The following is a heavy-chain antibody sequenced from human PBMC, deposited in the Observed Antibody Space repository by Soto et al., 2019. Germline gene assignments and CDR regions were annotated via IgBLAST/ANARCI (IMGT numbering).Heavy chain of an antibody. CDR2: INPTDGGT. Sequence: QVQLVQSGAEVKKPGASVKLSCMAFGFMFTDCYMHWVRQAPGQGLEWMGVINPTDGGTAYAQRLQGRVTMTRDTSTSTVYTELSSLTSEDTALYYCAREVGATDYWGQGTPVTVSS. V-gene: IGHV1-46*01. J-gene: IGHJ4*02. D-gene: IGHD1-26*01. CDR3: AREVGATDY. CDR1: GFMFTDCY.